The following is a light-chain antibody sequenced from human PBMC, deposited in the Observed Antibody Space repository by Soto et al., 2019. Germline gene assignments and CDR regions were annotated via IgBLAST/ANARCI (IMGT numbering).Light chain of an antibody. CDR3: QQYGSSPIT. V-gene: IGKV3-20*01. CDR2: GAS. Sequence: EVVLTQSPDTMSVNPGERATLSCRASQTVGSNLAWYQQKPGQAPRLLIYGASSRATGIPDRFSGSGSGTDFTLTISRLEPEDFAVYYCQQYGSSPITFGQGTRLAIK. CDR1: QTVGSN. J-gene: IGKJ5*01.